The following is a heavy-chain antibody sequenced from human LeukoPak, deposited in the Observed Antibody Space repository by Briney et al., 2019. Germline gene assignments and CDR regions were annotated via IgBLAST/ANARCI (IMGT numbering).Heavy chain of an antibody. J-gene: IGHJ6*02. V-gene: IGHV4-39*01. Sequence: PSETLSLTCTVSGGSISSSSYYWGWIRQPPGKGLEWIGSIYYSGSTYYNPSLKSRVTISVDTSKNQFSLKLSSVTAADTAVYYCASPRSYYGILTGYYGGYGMDVWGQGTTVTVSS. CDR3: ASPRSYYGILTGYYGGYGMDV. D-gene: IGHD3-9*01. CDR2: IYYSGST. CDR1: GGSISSSSYY.